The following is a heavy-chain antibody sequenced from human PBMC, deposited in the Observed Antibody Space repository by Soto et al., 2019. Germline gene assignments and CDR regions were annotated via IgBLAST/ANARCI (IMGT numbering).Heavy chain of an antibody. Sequence: QVQLVQSGAEVKKPGSSVKVSCKASGGTFSNYPISWVRQAPGQGLEWMGGIIPIFGTVNYAQKFQGRVTINADESTSTAYMELSSLISEDTAVYYCARGNHRWLQLWYFDLWGRGTLVTVSS. V-gene: IGHV1-69*12. CDR2: IIPIFGTV. CDR1: GGTFSNYP. J-gene: IGHJ2*01. CDR3: ARGNHRWLQLWYFDL. D-gene: IGHD5-12*01.